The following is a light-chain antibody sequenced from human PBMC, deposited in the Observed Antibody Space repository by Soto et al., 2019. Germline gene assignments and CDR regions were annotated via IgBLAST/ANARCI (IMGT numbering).Light chain of an antibody. CDR1: SSHIGAGYD. CDR3: QTYDTGVSGSI. CDR2: GNI. Sequence: QSVLTQPPSVSGAPGQRVALSCAGTSSHIGAGYDVHWYQHLPGTAPKILIFGNINRPAGVPDRFSGSKSGTSASLAITGLQAADEGYYYCQTYDTGVSGSIFGGGTKVTVL. V-gene: IGLV1-40*01. J-gene: IGLJ2*01.